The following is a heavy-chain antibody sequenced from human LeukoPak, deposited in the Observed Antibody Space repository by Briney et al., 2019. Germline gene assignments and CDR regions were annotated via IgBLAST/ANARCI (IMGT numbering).Heavy chain of an antibody. CDR1: GYTFTSYG. CDR3: ARERAIRRGYSYGLLDY. Sequence: ASVKVSCKASGYTFTSYGISWVRQAPGQGLEWMGWISAYNGNTNYAQKLQGRVTMTIDTSTSTAYMELRSLRSDDTAVYYCARERAIRRGYSYGLLDYWGQGTLVTASS. V-gene: IGHV1-18*01. J-gene: IGHJ4*02. D-gene: IGHD5-18*01. CDR2: ISAYNGNT.